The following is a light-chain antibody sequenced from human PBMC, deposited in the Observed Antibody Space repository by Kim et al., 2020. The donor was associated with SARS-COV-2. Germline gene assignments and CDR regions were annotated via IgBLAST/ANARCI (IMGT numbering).Light chain of an antibody. CDR1: YIGSKS. J-gene: IGLJ2*01. CDR2: RDN. V-gene: IGLV3-9*01. Sequence: SYELTQPLSVSVALGQTAKITCERDYIGSKSVHWYQHKVGQAPVLVIYRDNHRPSEIPERFSGSNSGNTATLTINRVQAGDEDDYFCQVWDNSAVFCGGTQLTV. CDR3: QVWDNSAV.